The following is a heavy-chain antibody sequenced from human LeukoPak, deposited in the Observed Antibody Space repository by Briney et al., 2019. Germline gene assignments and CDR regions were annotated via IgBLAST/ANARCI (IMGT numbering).Heavy chain of an antibody. CDR3: TKGDTVMIRGIFDY. CDR2: ISGSGGAT. V-gene: IGHV3-23*01. J-gene: IGHJ4*02. D-gene: IGHD5-18*01. CDR1: GFTFSSYA. Sequence: GGSLRLSCAASGFTFSSYAMSWVRQAPGKGLEWVSSISGSGGATYYADSVKGRFTISRDNSKNTLDLQMNSLRAEDTAIYYCTKGDTVMIRGIFDYWGQGTLVTVPS.